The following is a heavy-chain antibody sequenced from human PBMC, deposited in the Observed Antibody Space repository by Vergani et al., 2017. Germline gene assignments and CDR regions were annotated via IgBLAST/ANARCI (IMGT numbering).Heavy chain of an antibody. CDR1: GVTLSNYD. CDR3: AKHFRGWGIYY. CDR2: IQFDGSNQ. Sequence: QVQLVESGGGVVQRGGSLRLSCATSGVTLSNYDMQWIRQGPGKGLEFVAFIQFDGSNQYYADSVKGRFTLSRDFSKNTLYLQMNSLRTDDTAAYYCAKHFRGWGIYYWGQGTQVIVSS. J-gene: IGHJ4*02. D-gene: IGHD3-16*01. V-gene: IGHV3-30*02.